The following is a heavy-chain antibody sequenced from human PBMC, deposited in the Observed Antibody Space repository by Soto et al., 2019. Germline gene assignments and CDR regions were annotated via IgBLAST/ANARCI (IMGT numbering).Heavy chain of an antibody. Sequence: PSETLSLTCTVSGGSISSYYWSWIRQPPGKGLEWIGYIYYSGSTNYNPSLKSRVTISVDTSKNQFSLKLSSVTAADTAVYYCARSYSYGQLYYYYGMDVWGQGTNVPVSS. D-gene: IGHD5-18*01. V-gene: IGHV4-59*01. CDR3: ARSYSYGQLYYYYGMDV. CDR2: IYYSGST. CDR1: GGSISSYY. J-gene: IGHJ6*02.